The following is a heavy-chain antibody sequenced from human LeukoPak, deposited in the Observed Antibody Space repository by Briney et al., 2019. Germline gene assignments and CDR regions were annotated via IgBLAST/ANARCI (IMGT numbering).Heavy chain of an antibody. CDR3: TRNSGTYRGYGMDV. D-gene: IGHD2/OR15-2a*01. V-gene: IGHV3-49*04. J-gene: IGHJ6*02. Sequence: GESLRLSCVASGFIFRDRAMSWVRQAPGKGLEWVGFIRAKALGGTIEYAASVKDRFIISRDDSQSIAYLHMNSLTTEDTAVYYCTRNSGTYRGYGMDVWGQGTTVTVSS. CDR2: IRAKALGGTI. CDR1: GFIFRDRA.